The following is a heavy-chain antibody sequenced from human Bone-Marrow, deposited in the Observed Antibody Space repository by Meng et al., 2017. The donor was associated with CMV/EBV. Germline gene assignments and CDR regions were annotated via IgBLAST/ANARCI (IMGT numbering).Heavy chain of an antibody. CDR3: ARDRPLLEYGPPFDL. J-gene: IGHJ2*01. CDR1: GDTFTSDG. V-gene: IGHV1-18*01. CDR2: ISAYNGNT. D-gene: IGHD4-17*01. Sequence: QGKVVQDVARVRKPGASVEASCKAAGDTFTSDGISWVRQAPGQGLGWMGGISAYNGNTNYAQKLQGRVTMTTDTSTSTAYMELRRLRSGDTAVYYCARDRPLLEYGPPFDLWGRGTLVTVSS.